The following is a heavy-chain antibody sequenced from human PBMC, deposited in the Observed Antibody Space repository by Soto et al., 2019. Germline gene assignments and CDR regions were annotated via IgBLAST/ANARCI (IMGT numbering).Heavy chain of an antibody. Sequence: GSLRLSCAASGFTFSSYSMNWVRQAPGKGLEWVSSISSSSSYIYYADSVKGRFTISRDNAKNSLYLQMNNLRAEDTAVYYCARDRGNSGYELGAFDIWGQGTMVTV. J-gene: IGHJ3*02. CDR2: ISSSSSYI. D-gene: IGHD5-12*01. CDR3: ARDRGNSGYELGAFDI. CDR1: GFTFSSYS. V-gene: IGHV3-21*01.